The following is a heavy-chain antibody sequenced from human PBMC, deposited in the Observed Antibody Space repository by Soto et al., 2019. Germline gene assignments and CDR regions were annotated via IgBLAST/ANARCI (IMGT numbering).Heavy chain of an antibody. CDR2: IYYSGST. D-gene: IGHD1-26*01. J-gene: IGHJ5*02. CDR1: GGSISSSY. V-gene: IGHV4-59*01. Sequence: SRTLALTCTVSGGSISSSYWSWIGQRPGTGQEWIGYIYYSGSTNYNPSLKSRLTISVDTSKNQFTLKLSSVTAADTAVYYGARNLGRMNGFDPGGQGTVGTVSS. CDR3: ARNLGRMNGFDP.